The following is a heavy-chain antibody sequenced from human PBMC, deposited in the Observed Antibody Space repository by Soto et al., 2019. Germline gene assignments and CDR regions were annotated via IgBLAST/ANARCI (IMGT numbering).Heavy chain of an antibody. V-gene: IGHV3-21*06. CDR2: ISSTTNYI. J-gene: IGHJ4*02. CDR3: AGESDELTSNFAY. CDR1: GFTFTRYS. Sequence: GGSLRLSCAASGFTFTRYSMNWVRQAPGKGLEWGSSISSTTNYIYYGDSIKGRFTISRENAKSSLYLDMNSLRAENTAVYYCAGESDELTSNFAYLGQGTRVTVSS. D-gene: IGHD1-7*01.